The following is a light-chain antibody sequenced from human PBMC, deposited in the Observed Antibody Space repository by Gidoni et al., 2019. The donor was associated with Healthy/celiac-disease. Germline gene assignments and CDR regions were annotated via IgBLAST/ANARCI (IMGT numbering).Light chain of an antibody. CDR1: QSVSSY. CDR2: DAS. J-gene: IGKJ4*01. Sequence: EIVLTQSPATRSLSPGERATPSCRASQSVSSYLAWYQQKPGQAPRLLLYDASNRATGIPARFRGSGSGTDFTLTISSLEPEAFAVYYCQQRSNWPPSLTFGGGTKVEIK. CDR3: QQRSNWPPSLT. V-gene: IGKV3-11*01.